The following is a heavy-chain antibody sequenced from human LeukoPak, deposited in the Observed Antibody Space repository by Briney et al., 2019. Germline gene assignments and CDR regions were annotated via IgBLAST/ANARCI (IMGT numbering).Heavy chain of an antibody. J-gene: IGHJ4*02. Sequence: SETLSLTCTVSGGSISSYYWSWIRQPPGKGLEWIGYIYYSGSTNYNPSLKSRVTISVDTSKNQFSLKLSSVTAADTAVYYCARSVGYAGFDYWGQGTLVTVSS. CDR2: IYYSGST. CDR3: ARSVGYAGFDY. V-gene: IGHV4-59*08. D-gene: IGHD5-18*01. CDR1: GGSISSYY.